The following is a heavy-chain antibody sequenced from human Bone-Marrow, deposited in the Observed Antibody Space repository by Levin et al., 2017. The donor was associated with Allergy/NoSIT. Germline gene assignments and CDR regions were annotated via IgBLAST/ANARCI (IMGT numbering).Heavy chain of an antibody. CDR1: GFTFSSFT. D-gene: IGHD1-14*01. CDR2: IRSNGDDT. V-gene: IGHV3-64D*06. CDR3: VKPLDGTLSAFDI. J-gene: IGHJ3*02. Sequence: PGGSLRLSCSASGFTFSSFTIHWVRQAPGKGLEYVSHIRSNGDDTLYADPVRGRFTISRDNSKKMVWLQMNNLRVEDTALYHCVKPLDGTLSAFDIWGPGTMVTVSS.